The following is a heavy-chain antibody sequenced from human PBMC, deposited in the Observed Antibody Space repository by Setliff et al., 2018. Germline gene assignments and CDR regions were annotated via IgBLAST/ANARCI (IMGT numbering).Heavy chain of an antibody. CDR3: ARVVGADGIGIDY. V-gene: IGHV5-51*01. J-gene: IGHJ4*02. D-gene: IGHD2-15*01. Sequence: GESLKISCKGSGYSFTSYWIGWVRRMPGKGLEWMGIIYPGDSDTRYSPSFQGQVTFSADKSISTAYLQWSSLKASGTATYYCARVVGADGIGIDYWGQGTVVTVSS. CDR2: IYPGDSDT. CDR1: GYSFTSYW.